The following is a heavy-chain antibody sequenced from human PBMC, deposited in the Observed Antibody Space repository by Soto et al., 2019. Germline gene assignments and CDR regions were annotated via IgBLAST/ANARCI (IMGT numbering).Heavy chain of an antibody. CDR3: ASSFTVPAAIGY. CDR1: VYTMTRYR. CDR2: ISAYNGNT. V-gene: IGHV1-18*01. D-gene: IGHD2-2*02. J-gene: IGHJ4*02. Sequence: PVNVYRKASVYTMTRYRISCVSMAPGQGLEWMGWISAYNGNTNYAQKLQGRVTMTTDTSTSTAYMELSSLRSEDTAVYYCASSFTVPAAIGYWGQGTLVTVSS.